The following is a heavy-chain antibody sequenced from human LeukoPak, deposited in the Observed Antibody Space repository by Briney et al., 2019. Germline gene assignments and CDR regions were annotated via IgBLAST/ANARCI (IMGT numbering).Heavy chain of an antibody. Sequence: PSETLSLTCTVSGGSISSYYWSWIRQPPGKGLEWIGYIYYSGSTNYNPSLKSRVTISVDTSKNQFSLKLSSVTAADTAVYYCARRDFWAFDIWGQGTMVTVSS. CDR3: ARRDFWAFDI. D-gene: IGHD3-3*01. CDR1: GGSISSYY. V-gene: IGHV4-59*01. J-gene: IGHJ3*02. CDR2: IYYSGST.